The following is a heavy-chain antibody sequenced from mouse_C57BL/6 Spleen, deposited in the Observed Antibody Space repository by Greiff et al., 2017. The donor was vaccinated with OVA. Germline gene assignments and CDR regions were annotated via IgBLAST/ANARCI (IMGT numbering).Heavy chain of an antibody. V-gene: IGHV1-82*01. Sequence: VQLQESGPELVKPGASVKISCKASGYAFSNSWMNWVKQRPGKGLEWIGRIYPGDGDTNYNGKFKGKATLTADKSSSTAYMQLSSLTSEDSAVYFCARNYGDYWGQGTTLTVSA. CDR3: ARNYGDY. CDR1: GYAFSNSW. J-gene: IGHJ2*01. CDR2: IYPGDGDT.